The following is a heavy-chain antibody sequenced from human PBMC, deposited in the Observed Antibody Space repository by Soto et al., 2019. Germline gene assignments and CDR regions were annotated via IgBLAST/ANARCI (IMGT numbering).Heavy chain of an antibody. CDR1: GGSIXXXX. CDR2: IYYSGST. CDR3: ARVLLTGDYYYYYGMDV. Sequence: PSETLSLTCTVSGGSIXXXXXXXXXXXXXXGLEWIAYIYYSGSTNYNPSLKSRVTISVDTSKNQFSLKLSSVTAADTAVYYCARVLLTGDYYYYYGMDVWGQGTTVTVSS. V-gene: IGHV4-59*01. D-gene: IGHD7-27*01. J-gene: IGHJ6*02.